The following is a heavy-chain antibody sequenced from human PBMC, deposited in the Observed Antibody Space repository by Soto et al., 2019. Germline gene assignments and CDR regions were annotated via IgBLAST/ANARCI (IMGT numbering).Heavy chain of an antibody. CDR1: GYTFTSYD. D-gene: IGHD2-21*01. Sequence: ASVKVSCKASGYTFTSYDINWVRQATGQGLEWMGWMNPNSGNTGYAQKFQGRVTMTRNTSISTAYMELSSLRSEDTAVYYCARGGVSVIARKRYYYYYYGMDVWGQGTTVTVSS. J-gene: IGHJ6*02. CDR2: MNPNSGNT. CDR3: ARGGVSVIARKRYYYYYYGMDV. V-gene: IGHV1-8*01.